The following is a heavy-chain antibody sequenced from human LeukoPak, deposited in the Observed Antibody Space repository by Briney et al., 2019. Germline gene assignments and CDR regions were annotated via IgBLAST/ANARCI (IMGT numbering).Heavy chain of an antibody. CDR1: GGSISSYY. J-gene: IGHJ4*02. Sequence: PSETLSLTCTVSGGSISSYYWSWIRQPPGKGLEWIGYVYYSGSTNYNPSLKSRVTISVDTSKNQFSLKLRSVTAADTAVYYCARVTGYVIEDYFDYWGQGTLVTVSS. CDR2: VYYSGST. V-gene: IGHV4-59*01. CDR3: ARVTGYVIEDYFDY. D-gene: IGHD3-22*01.